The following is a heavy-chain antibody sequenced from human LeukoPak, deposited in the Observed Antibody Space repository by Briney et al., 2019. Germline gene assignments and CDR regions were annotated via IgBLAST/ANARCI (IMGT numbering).Heavy chain of an antibody. J-gene: IGHJ5*02. D-gene: IGHD3-22*01. Sequence: SSETLSLTCTVSGGSISSYYWSWIRQPPGKGLEWIGYIYYSGSTYYNPSLKSRVTISVDTSKNQFSLKLSSVTAADTAVYYCARDDRDAWFDPWGQGTLVTVSS. V-gene: IGHV4-30-4*01. CDR2: IYYSGST. CDR1: GGSISSYY. CDR3: ARDDRDAWFDP.